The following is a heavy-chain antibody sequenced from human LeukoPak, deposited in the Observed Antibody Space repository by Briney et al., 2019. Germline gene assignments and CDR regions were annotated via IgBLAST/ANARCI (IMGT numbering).Heavy chain of an antibody. CDR1: GASISSYF. Sequence: PSETLSLTCTVSGASISSYFWGWIRRPPGKGLEWIGYIFYTGSTNYNPSLKSRVTISLDTSKNQFSLRLSSVTAADTAVYFCARRAYGDYYFDYWGQGTLVTVSS. V-gene: IGHV4-59*01. D-gene: IGHD4-17*01. J-gene: IGHJ4*02. CDR2: IFYTGST. CDR3: ARRAYGDYYFDY.